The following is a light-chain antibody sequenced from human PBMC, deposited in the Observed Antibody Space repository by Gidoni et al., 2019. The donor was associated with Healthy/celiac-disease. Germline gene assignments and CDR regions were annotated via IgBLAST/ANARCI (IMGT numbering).Light chain of an antibody. V-gene: IGLV3-25*03. CDR3: QSADSSGTYVV. CDR1: ALPKQY. Sequence: ARITCSGDALPKQYAYWYQQKPGQAPVLVIYKDSERPSGIPERFSGSSSGTTVTLTISGVQAEDEADYYCQSADSSGTYVVFGGGTKLTVL. J-gene: IGLJ2*01. CDR2: KDS.